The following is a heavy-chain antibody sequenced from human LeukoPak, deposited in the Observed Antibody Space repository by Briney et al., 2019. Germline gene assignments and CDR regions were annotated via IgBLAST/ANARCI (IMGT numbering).Heavy chain of an antibody. CDR3: ARAGAGYYYYYGMDV. CDR1: GFTFSSYS. V-gene: IGHV3-21*01. J-gene: IGHJ6*02. CDR2: ISSSSSYI. Sequence: PGGSLRLSCAASGFTFSSYSMTWVRQAPGEGLEWVSSISSSSSYIYYADSVKGRFTISRDNAKNSLYLQMNSLRAEDTAVYYCARAGAGYYYYYGMDVWGQGTTVTVSS.